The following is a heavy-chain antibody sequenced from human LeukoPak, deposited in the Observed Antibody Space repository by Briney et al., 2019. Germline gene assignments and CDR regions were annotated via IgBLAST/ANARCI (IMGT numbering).Heavy chain of an antibody. V-gene: IGHV4-30-2*01. D-gene: IGHD4-17*01. J-gene: IGHJ3*02. CDR1: GGSISSGGYS. CDR2: IYHSGST. Sequence: PSETLSLTCAVSGGSISSGGYSWSWIRQLPGKGLEWIGYIYHSGSTYYNPSLKSRVTISVDRSKNQFSLKLSSVTAADTAVYYCARDASPYGDRAFDIWGQGTMVTVSS. CDR3: ARDASPYGDRAFDI.